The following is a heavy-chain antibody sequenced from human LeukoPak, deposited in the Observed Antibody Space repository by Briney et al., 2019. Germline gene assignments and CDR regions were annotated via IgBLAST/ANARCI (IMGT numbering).Heavy chain of an antibody. J-gene: IGHJ5*02. Sequence: GGSLRLPCAASGFTFSSYAMHWVRQAPGKGLEWVAAISYDGSNKYYADSVKGRFTISRDNSKNTLYLQMNSLRAEDTAVYYCARAGIAAAGTGNWFDPWGQGTLVTVSS. V-gene: IGHV3-30-3*01. CDR2: ISYDGSNK. CDR3: ARAGIAAAGTGNWFDP. D-gene: IGHD6-13*01. CDR1: GFTFSSYA.